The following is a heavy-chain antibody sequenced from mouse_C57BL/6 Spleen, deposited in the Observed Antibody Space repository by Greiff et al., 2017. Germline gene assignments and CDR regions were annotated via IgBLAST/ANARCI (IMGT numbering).Heavy chain of an antibody. J-gene: IGHJ2*01. CDR1: GYTFTSYW. CDR2: IDPADSYT. CDR3: AREGLDY. Sequence: VQLQQPGAELVMPGASVKLSCKASGYTFTSYWMHWVKQRPGQGLEWIGEIDPADSYTNYNQKFKGKSTLTVDKSSSTAYMQLSSLTSEDSAVYYCAREGLDYWGQGTTLTVSS. V-gene: IGHV1-69*01.